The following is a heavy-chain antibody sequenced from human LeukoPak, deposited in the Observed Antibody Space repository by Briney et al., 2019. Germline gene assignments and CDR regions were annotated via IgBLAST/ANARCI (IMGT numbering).Heavy chain of an antibody. J-gene: IGHJ6*02. CDR1: GGSFSGYY. D-gene: IGHD3-16*01. Sequence: SETLSLTCAVYGGSFSGYYRSWIRQPPGKGLEWIGEINHSGSTNYNPSLKSRVTISVDTSKNQFSLKLSSVTAADTAVYYCARVGRAITFGGVGYYYGMDVWAKGPRSPSP. V-gene: IGHV4-34*01. CDR3: ARVGRAITFGGVGYYYGMDV. CDR2: INHSGST.